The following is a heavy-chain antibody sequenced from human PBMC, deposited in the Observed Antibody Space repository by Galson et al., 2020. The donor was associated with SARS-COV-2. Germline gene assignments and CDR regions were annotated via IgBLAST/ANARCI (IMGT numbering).Heavy chain of an antibody. CDR3: ARASRTIFGVVKHFDY. CDR1: GGSISSGGYY. Sequence: ETSETLSLTCTVSGGSISSGGYYWSWIRPHPGKGLEWIGYISYSGSTSYNPSLKSRVTISVDTSKNQFSLKLSSVTAADTAVYYCARASRTIFGVVKHFDYWGQGTLVTVSS. CDR2: ISYSGST. D-gene: IGHD3-3*01. V-gene: IGHV4-31*03. J-gene: IGHJ4*02.